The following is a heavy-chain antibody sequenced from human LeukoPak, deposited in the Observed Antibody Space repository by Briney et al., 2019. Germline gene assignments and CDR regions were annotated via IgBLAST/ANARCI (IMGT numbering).Heavy chain of an antibody. CDR2: IYYSGST. CDR1: GGSISSYY. V-gene: IGHV4-59*01. CDR3: ARGSGRYGFDY. J-gene: IGHJ4*02. Sequence: PSETLSLTCTVSGGSISSYYWSWIRQPPGKGLEWIGYIYYSGSTNYNPSLKSRVTISVDTSKNQFSLKLSSVTAADTAVYYCARGSGRYGFDYWGQGTLVTVSS. D-gene: IGHD6-19*01.